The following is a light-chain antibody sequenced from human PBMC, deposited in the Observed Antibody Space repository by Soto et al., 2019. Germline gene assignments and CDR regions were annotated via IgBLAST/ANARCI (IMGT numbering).Light chain of an antibody. V-gene: IGLV8-61*01. CDR1: SGSVSTSHK. CDR3: ALYLGSVIWV. CDR2: STN. Sequence: QTVVTQDPSFSVSPGGTVTLTCGLTSGSVSTSHKPAWYQQTPGQSPRTLLYSTNTRSSGVPDRFSGSILGNKAALTITGAQAEDESDYYCALYLGSVIWVFGGGTKLTVL. J-gene: IGLJ3*02.